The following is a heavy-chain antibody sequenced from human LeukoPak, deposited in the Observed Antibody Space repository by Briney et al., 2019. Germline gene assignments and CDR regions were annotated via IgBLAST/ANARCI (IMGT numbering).Heavy chain of an antibody. CDR1: GYTFTGYY. D-gene: IGHD5-18*01. J-gene: IGHJ4*02. V-gene: IGHV1-2*02. CDR3: ARTRGDNAAMADLDY. CDR2: INPNRGGT. Sequence: ASVKVSCKASGYTFTGYYMHWVRQAPGQGLEWMGWINPNRGGTNYAQKVQGRVTMTRDTSISTAYMELNRLRSDDTAVYFCARTRGDNAAMADLDYWGQGTLVTVSS.